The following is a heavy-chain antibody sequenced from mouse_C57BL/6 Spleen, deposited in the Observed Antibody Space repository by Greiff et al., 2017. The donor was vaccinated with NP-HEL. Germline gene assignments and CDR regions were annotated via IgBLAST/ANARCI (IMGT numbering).Heavy chain of an antibody. CDR2: IHPGNSDT. J-gene: IGHJ2*01. V-gene: IGHV1-5*01. D-gene: IGHD1-1*01. CDR1: GYTFTSYW. Sequence: EVKVEESGTVLARPGASVKMSCKTSGYTFTSYWMHWVKQRPGQGLEWIGAIHPGNSDTTYNQKFKGKAKLTAATSASTAYMKLSSLTNEDSAVYYCTAYGSSKGYFDYWGQGTTLTVSS. CDR3: TAYGSSKGYFDY.